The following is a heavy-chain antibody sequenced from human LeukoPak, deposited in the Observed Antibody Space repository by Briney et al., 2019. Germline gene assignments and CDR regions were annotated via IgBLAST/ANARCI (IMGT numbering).Heavy chain of an antibody. Sequence: GPLRLSCAASGLTFSSYAMSWVRQAPGKGLEWIGSFYYSGSTYYNPSLKSRITISVDTSKNQFSLKLSSVTAADTAVYYCVAMDVWGQGTTVTVSS. V-gene: IGHV4-59*05. CDR3: VAMDV. CDR2: FYYSGST. CDR1: GLTFSSYA. J-gene: IGHJ6*02.